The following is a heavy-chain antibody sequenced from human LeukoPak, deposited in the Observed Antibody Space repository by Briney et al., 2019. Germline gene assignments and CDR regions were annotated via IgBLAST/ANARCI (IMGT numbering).Heavy chain of an antibody. V-gene: IGHV1-69*06. D-gene: IGHD3-16*01. J-gene: IGHJ6*03. CDR2: IIPIFGTA. CDR1: GGTFSSYA. CDR3: ARDLTTIWGGLGYYMDV. Sequence: SVKVSCKASGGTFSSYAISWVRQAPGQGLEWMGGIIPIFGTANYAQKFQGRVTITADKSTSTAYMELSSLRSEDTAVYYCARDLTTIWGGLGYYMDVWGKGTTVTVSS.